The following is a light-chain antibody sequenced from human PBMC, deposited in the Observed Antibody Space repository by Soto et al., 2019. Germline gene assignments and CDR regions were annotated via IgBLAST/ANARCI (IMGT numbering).Light chain of an antibody. V-gene: IGLV4-69*01. J-gene: IGLJ1*01. CDR2: LNSDGSH. Sequence: QSVLTQSPSASASLGASVKLTCTLSSGHSNNDIAWHQQQPEKGPRYLMRLNSDGSHSKGDGIPDRFSGSSSGAERYLTISSLQSEDEADYYCQTWGTRIHVFGSGTRVTVL. CDR1: SGHSNND. CDR3: QTWGTRIHV.